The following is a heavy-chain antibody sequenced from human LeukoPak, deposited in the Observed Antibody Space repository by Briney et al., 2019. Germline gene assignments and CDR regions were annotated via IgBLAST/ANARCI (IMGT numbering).Heavy chain of an antibody. J-gene: IGHJ4*02. CDR3: AKDKERCSGGTCYLSNYFHY. CDR1: GFTFSSYS. CDR2: ISSSSSYI. V-gene: IGHV3-21*01. Sequence: GGSLRLSCAASGFTFSSYSMNWVRQAPGKGLEWVSSISSSSSYIYYADSVKGRFTISRDNSKNTLYLQMNSLRVEDTAVFYCAKDKERCSGGTCYLSNYFHYWGQGTLVTVSS. D-gene: IGHD2-15*01.